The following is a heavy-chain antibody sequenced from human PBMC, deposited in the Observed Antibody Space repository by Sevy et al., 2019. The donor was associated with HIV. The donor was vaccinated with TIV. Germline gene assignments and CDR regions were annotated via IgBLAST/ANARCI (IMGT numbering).Heavy chain of an antibody. CDR3: ARDLYSGYANYYYYGMDV. CDR2: ISGSGFST. J-gene: IGHJ6*02. Sequence: GGSLRLSCAASGFTFNNYAMNWVRQAPGKGLEWVSAISGSGFSTYYADSVKGRFTISRDTSKSTVYLQMDSLRAEDTAVYYCARDLYSGYANYYYYGMDVWGQGTTVTVSS. CDR1: GFTFNNYA. D-gene: IGHD5-12*01. V-gene: IGHV3-23*01.